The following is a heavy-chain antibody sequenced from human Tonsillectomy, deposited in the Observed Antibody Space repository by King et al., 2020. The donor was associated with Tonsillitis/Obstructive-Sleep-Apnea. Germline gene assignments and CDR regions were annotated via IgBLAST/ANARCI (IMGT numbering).Heavy chain of an antibody. Sequence: VQLVESGGGVVQPGRSLRLSCAASGFTFSSYAMHWVRQAPGKGLEWVAVISYGGSIEYYADSVKGRFTISRDNSKNTFYLQMNSLGAEDTAVYYCARVLPIVVIPAAIKGGFDYWGQGTLVTVSS. V-gene: IGHV3-30*04. CDR2: ISYGGSIE. D-gene: IGHD2-2*02. CDR3: ARVLPIVVIPAAIKGGFDY. J-gene: IGHJ4*02. CDR1: GFTFSSYA.